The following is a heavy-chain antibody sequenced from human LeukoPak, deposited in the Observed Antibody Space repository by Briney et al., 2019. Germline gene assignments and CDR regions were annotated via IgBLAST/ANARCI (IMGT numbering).Heavy chain of an antibody. CDR2: LSYDGSNK. D-gene: IGHD3-10*01. CDR1: GFTFSSYA. CDR3: ARDLLVRGVIDY. Sequence: GGSLRLSCAASGFTFSSYAMHWVRQAPGKGLEWVAVLSYDGSNKYYADSVKGRFTISRDNSKNTLYLQMNSLRAEDTAVYYCARDLLVRGVIDYWGQGTLVTVSS. V-gene: IGHV3-30*04. J-gene: IGHJ4*02.